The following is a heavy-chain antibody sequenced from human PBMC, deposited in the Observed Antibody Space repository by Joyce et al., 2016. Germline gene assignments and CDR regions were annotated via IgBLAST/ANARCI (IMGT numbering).Heavy chain of an antibody. D-gene: IGHD3-3*01. CDR1: GGTFSNYP. CDR2: ITPIFGAT. V-gene: IGHV1-69*12. Sequence: QVQLVQSGAEVKKPGSSVKVSCKASGGTFSNYPIRWVRQAPGHGLGWMGGITPIFGATDYAPKFQGRVTITADESTSTAYMELTSLTSEDTAVYYCARCLTPQTYYYTMDVWGQGTTVTVSS. J-gene: IGHJ6*02. CDR3: ARCLTPQTYYYTMDV.